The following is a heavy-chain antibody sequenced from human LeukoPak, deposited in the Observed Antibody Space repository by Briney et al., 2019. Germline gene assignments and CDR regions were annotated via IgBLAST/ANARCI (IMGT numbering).Heavy chain of an antibody. Sequence: SQTLSLTCAISGDSVSSNSATWNWIRQSPSRGLEWLGRTYYRSKWYKDYAVSVKSRITINPDTSKNQFSLQLNSVTPEDTAVYYCARAQRDGNNRWFDPWGQGTLVSVSS. J-gene: IGHJ5*02. CDR3: ARAQRDGNNRWFDP. V-gene: IGHV6-1*01. CDR2: TYYRSKWYK. CDR1: GDSVSSNSAT. D-gene: IGHD5-24*01.